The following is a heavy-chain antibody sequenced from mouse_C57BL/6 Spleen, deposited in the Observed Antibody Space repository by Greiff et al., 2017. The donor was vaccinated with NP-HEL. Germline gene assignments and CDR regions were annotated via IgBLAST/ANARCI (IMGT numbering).Heavy chain of an antibody. CDR3: ARNDRFFDY. D-gene: IGHD2-3*01. J-gene: IGHJ2*01. V-gene: IGHV1-50*01. Sequence: QVQLQQPGAELVKPGASVKLSCKASGYTFTSYWMQWVKQRPGQGLEWIGEIDPSDSYTNYNQKFKGKATLTVDQSSSTAYMQLNSLTSEDSAVYYCARNDRFFDYWGQGTTLTVSS. CDR2: IDPSDSYT. CDR1: GYTFTSYW.